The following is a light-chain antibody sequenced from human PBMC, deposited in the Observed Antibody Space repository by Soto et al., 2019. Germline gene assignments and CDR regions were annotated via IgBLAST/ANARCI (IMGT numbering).Light chain of an antibody. CDR1: QSVRGN. CDR3: QQYNNWPLT. CDR2: GAS. V-gene: IGKV3-15*01. J-gene: IGKJ5*01. Sequence: EIVMTLSPATLSVSPGERATLSCRASQSVRGNLAWYQQKPGQAPRLLIYGASSRATGIPVRFSGSGSGTEFTLTISSLQSEDFAVYYCQQYNNWPLTFGQGTRLEIK.